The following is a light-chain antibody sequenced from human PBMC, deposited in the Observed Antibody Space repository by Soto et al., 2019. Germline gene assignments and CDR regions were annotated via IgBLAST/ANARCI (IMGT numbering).Light chain of an antibody. V-gene: IGKV3-20*01. CDR1: QSVSSSF. CDR3: QQYGSSPQLT. Sequence: ERVLTQSPGTLSLAPGERATLSCRASQSVSSSFLAWYQQKPGQSPRLLIYGASSRATAIPDRFSGSGSGTDFTLTISRLESEDFAVYYCQQYGSSPQLTFGQGTRLEIK. CDR2: GAS. J-gene: IGKJ5*01.